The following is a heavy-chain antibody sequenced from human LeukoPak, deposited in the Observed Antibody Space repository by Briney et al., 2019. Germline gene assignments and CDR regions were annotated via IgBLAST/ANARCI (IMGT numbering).Heavy chain of an antibody. CDR2: IYYSGST. J-gene: IGHJ2*01. CDR1: GGSISSYY. Sequence: PSETLPLTCTVSGGSISSYYWSWIRQPPGKGLEWIGYIYYSGSTNYNPSLKSRVTISVDTSKNQFSLKLSSVTAADTAVYYCARHTTHYYDSPWYFDLWGRGTLVTVSS. D-gene: IGHD3-22*01. CDR3: ARHTTHYYDSPWYFDL. V-gene: IGHV4-59*08.